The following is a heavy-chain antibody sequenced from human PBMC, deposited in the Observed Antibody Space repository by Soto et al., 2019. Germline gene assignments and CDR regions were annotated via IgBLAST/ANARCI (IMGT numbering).Heavy chain of an antibody. CDR1: GFTFDDYT. D-gene: IGHD6-13*01. J-gene: IGHJ3*02. CDR3: AKDIGPSGSSWYGAFDI. V-gene: IGHV3-43*01. CDR2: ISWDGGST. Sequence: GGSLRLSCAASGFTFDDYTMHWVRQAPGKGLEWVSLISWDGGSTYYADSVKGRFTISRDNSKNSLYLQMNSLRTEDTALYYCAKDIGPSGSSWYGAFDIWGQGTMVTVSS.